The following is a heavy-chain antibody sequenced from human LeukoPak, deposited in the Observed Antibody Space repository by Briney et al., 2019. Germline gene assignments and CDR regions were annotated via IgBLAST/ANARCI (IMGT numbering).Heavy chain of an antibody. CDR2: IYYSGST. D-gene: IGHD3-22*01. J-gene: IGHJ6*03. CDR1: GGSISSYY. Sequence: SETLSLTCTVYGGSISSYYWSWIRQPPGKGLEWIGNIYYSGSTNYNPSLKSRDTISVDTSKTQFSLKLSSVTAADTAVYYCTRGSIAYYYMDVWGKGTTVTISS. CDR3: TRGSIAYYYMDV. V-gene: IGHV4-59*01.